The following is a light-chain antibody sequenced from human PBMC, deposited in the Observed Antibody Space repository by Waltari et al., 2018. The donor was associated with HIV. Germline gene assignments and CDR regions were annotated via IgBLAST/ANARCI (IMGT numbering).Light chain of an antibody. J-gene: IGKJ4*01. CDR3: QQYSNWPLT. CDR1: QSVSTS. CDR2: DAS. V-gene: IGKV3-15*01. Sequence: EIVMTQSPATLSVSPGERATLSCRASQSVSTSSAWYQQKPGQPPRLLFSDASTRASGVPARFSGSGSGTEFTLTISSLQSEDFAVYYCQQYSNWPLTFGGGTKVEI.